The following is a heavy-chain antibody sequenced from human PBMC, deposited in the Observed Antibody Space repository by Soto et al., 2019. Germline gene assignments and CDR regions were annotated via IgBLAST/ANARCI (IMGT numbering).Heavy chain of an antibody. CDR2: VYHSGST. J-gene: IGHJ4*02. CDR1: GGSISRNNW. V-gene: IGHV4-4*02. Sequence: QVQLQESGPGLVKPSGTLSLTCAVSGGSISRNNWWSWVRQPPGKGLEWIGEVYHSGSTNYNPSLKSRVTISEYKSNNHFALGLSSVAAADTAVYYCARSETYCSGGSCYGNGYSFDFWGRGTLVTVSS. D-gene: IGHD2-15*01. CDR3: ARSETYCSGGSCYGNGYSFDF.